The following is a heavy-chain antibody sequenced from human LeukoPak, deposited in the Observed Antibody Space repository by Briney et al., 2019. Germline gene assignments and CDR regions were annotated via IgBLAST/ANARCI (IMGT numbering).Heavy chain of an antibody. CDR1: GFTFSSYS. V-gene: IGHV3-48*01. D-gene: IGHD6-6*01. J-gene: IGHJ4*02. CDR3: ARDGETARPCDY. Sequence: GGSLRLSCAASGFTFSSYSMNWVRQAPGKGLEWVSYISSSSTIYYADSVKGRFTISRDNAKNSLYLQMNSLRAEDTAVYYCARDGETARPCDYWGQGTLVTVSS. CDR2: ISSSSTI.